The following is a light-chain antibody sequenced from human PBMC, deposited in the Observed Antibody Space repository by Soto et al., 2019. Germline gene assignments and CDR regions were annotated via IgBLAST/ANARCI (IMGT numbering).Light chain of an antibody. CDR3: QQRSNWPLT. V-gene: IGKV3-11*01. J-gene: IGKJ4*01. CDR1: QSISSN. Sequence: EIVMTQSPATLSVSPGERATLSCRASQSISSNLAWYQQKPGQAPRLLIYDASNRATGITARFSGSGSGTDCTLTISSLEPEEFAVYYGQQRSNWPLTFGGGTKVEIK. CDR2: DAS.